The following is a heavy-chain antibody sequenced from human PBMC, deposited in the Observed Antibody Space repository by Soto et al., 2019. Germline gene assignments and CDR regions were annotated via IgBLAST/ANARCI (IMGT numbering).Heavy chain of an antibody. CDR1: GGSISSGGYY. CDR3: ARSLWFGESLNWFDP. J-gene: IGHJ5*02. Sequence: SETLSLTCTVSGGSISSGGYYWSWIRQHPGKGLEWIGYIYYSGSTYCNPSLKSRVTISVDTSKNQFSLKLSSVTAADTAVYYCARSLWFGESLNWFDPWGQGTLVTVSS. V-gene: IGHV4-31*03. D-gene: IGHD3-10*01. CDR2: IYYSGST.